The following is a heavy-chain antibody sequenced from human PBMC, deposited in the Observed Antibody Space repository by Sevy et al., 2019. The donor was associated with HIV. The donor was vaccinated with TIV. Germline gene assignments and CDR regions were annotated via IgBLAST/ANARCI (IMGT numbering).Heavy chain of an antibody. Sequence: GGSLRLSCVTSGFSFSDYLMSWIRLAPGKGLEWISHITSSHGAKVYADSVRGRFDISRDNARKSVYLQMNRLQVEDTATYFCVGRRYRVGHSWSYFFDFWGQGTPVTVSS. J-gene: IGHJ4*02. CDR1: GFSFSDYL. CDR2: ITSSHGAK. CDR3: VGRRYRVGHSWSYFFDF. D-gene: IGHD5-18*01. V-gene: IGHV3-11*01.